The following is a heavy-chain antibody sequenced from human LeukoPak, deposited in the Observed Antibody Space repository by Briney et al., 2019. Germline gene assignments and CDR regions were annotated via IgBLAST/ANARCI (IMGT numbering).Heavy chain of an antibody. D-gene: IGHD1-7*01. Sequence: GASVKVSCKASGYTFTGYYMHWVRQAPGQGLEWMGWINPNSGGTNYAQKFQGRVTMTRDTSISTAYMELSRLRSDDTAVYYCARDLELQNYYYYYYYMDVWGKGTTVTVSS. CDR3: ARDLELQNYYYYYYYMDV. V-gene: IGHV1-2*02. J-gene: IGHJ6*03. CDR1: GYTFTGYY. CDR2: INPNSGGT.